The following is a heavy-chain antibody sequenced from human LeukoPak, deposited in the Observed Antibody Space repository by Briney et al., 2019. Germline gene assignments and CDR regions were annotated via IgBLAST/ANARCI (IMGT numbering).Heavy chain of an antibody. CDR1: GFTFSTFG. J-gene: IGHJ4*02. CDR2: TSFDGTNR. D-gene: IGHD6-19*01. CDR3: AKDRWLSGWYPNFDS. V-gene: IGHV3-30*18. Sequence: PGRSLRLSCAGSGFTFSTFGFHWVRQAPGKGRVWGAVTSFDGTNRYYADSVKGRFTISRDNSKNTLYLQMNSLRAEDTAVYYCAKDRWLSGWYPNFDSWGQGTLVTVSS.